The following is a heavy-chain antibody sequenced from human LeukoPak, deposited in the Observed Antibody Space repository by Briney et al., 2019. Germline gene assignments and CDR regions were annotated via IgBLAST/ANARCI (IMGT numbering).Heavy chain of an antibody. CDR2: ISGSGGST. V-gene: IGHV3-23*01. Sequence: PGGSLRLSCAASGFTFSSYAVSWVRQAPGKGLEWVSAISGSGGSTYYADSVKGRFTISRDNSKNTLYLQMNSLRAEDTAVYYCAKAKYSYSSGWFGLYYFDYWGQGTLVTVSS. CDR3: AKAKYSYSSGWFGLYYFDY. D-gene: IGHD6-19*01. CDR1: GFTFSSYA. J-gene: IGHJ4*02.